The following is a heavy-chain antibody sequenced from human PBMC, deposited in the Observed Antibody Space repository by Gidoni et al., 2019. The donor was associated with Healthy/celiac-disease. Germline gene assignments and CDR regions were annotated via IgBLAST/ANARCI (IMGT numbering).Heavy chain of an antibody. CDR3: ARAVWDALDF. CDR2: IYSGGRT. V-gene: IGHV3-53*01. J-gene: IGHJ3*01. CDR1: GFTVGSTY. Sequence: EVQLVESGGCLIPPGRSLRVSFAAYGFTVGSTYMSRVRQAPGKGLEWVTVIYSGGRTYDADSVKGRFTISRDNSKSTLYLQMNSLRAEDTAVYYCARAVWDALDFWGQGTMVTVSS.